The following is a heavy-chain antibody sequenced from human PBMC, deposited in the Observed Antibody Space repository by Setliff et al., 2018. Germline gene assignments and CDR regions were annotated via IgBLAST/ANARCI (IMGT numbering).Heavy chain of an antibody. CDR1: GFTFSNSA. CDR3: ARGGHYSPFDP. Sequence: PGGSLRLSCAAAGFTFSNSAMTWVRQGPGKGLEWVSTISGYGGSTYYADSVKGQFTISRGNSKNTLYLQMNSLRAEDTAVYYCARGGHYSPFDPWGQGTLVTVSS. D-gene: IGHD2-21*01. CDR2: ISGYGGST. J-gene: IGHJ5*02. V-gene: IGHV3-23*01.